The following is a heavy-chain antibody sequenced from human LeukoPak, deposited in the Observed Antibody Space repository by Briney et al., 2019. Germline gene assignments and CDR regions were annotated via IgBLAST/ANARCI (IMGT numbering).Heavy chain of an antibody. J-gene: IGHJ5*02. CDR3: ARDSAHVVVVPVAVPPGLDNWFDP. D-gene: IGHD2-2*01. Sequence: GGSLRLSCAASGFTFSDYYMSWIRQAPGKGLEWVSFISGSVSNTKYADSVKGRFTISRDNARNSLYLQMNSLRAEDTAIYYCARDSAHVVVVPVAVPPGLDNWFDPWGQGTLVTVSS. CDR1: GFTFSDYY. V-gene: IGHV3-11*05. CDR2: ISGSVSNT.